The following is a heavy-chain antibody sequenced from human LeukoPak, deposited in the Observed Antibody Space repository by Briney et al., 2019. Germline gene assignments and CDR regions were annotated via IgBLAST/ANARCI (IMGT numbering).Heavy chain of an antibody. CDR1: GFTFSSYG. V-gene: IGHV3-30*18. D-gene: IGHD6-13*01. Sequence: PGGSLRLSCAASGFTFSSYGMHWVRQAPGKGLEWVAVISYDGSNKYYADSVKDRFTISRDNSKNTLYLQMNSLRAEDTAVYYCAKSPKPPYSSSWYEVYYGMDVWGQGTTVTVSS. CDR3: AKSPKPPYSSSWYEVYYGMDV. CDR2: ISYDGSNK. J-gene: IGHJ6*02.